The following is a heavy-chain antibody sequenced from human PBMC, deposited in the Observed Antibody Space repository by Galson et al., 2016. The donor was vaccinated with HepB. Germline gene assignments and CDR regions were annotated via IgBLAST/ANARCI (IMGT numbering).Heavy chain of an antibody. V-gene: IGHV3-23*01. D-gene: IGHD6-6*01. J-gene: IGHJ6*02. CDR2: ISDSGSRT. CDR1: GFTFSNYA. CDR3: AKDRLGDYFYYGMDV. Sequence: SLRLSCAASGFTFSNYAMNWVRQAPGKGLEWVSGISDSGSRTYYADSVKGRFTISRGNSKNTLYLQMNSLRVEDTAVYYCAKDRLGDYFYYGMDVWGQGTTVTVSS.